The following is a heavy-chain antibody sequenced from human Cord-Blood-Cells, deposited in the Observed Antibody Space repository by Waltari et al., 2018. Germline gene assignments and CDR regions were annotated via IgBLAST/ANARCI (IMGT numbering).Heavy chain of an antibody. D-gene: IGHD3-3*01. CDR1: GCSISSSSYY. V-gene: IGHV4-39*01. J-gene: IGHJ4*02. Sequence: QLQLQESGPGLVKPSETLSLTCTVSGCSISSSSYYWAWIRQPPGKGLEWIGSIYYSGSTYYNPSLKSRVTISVDTSKNQFSLKLSSVTAADTAVYYCARHVYDFWSGYYFDYWGQGTLVTVSS. CDR2: IYYSGST. CDR3: ARHVYDFWSGYYFDY.